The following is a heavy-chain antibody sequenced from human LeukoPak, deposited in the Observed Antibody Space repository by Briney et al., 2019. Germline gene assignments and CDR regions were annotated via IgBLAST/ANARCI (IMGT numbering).Heavy chain of an antibody. CDR2: VNQRGTI. Sequence: PSATLSLTCGLNGGSFGDHFWGWFRQSPGKGLEWIGEVNQRGTINSNPSLKSRVAISVETSKNQFSLKLTSVTAADTAVYYCARINLWPGNWIDSWGQGSLVTASS. CDR3: ARINLWPGNWIDS. CDR1: GGSFGDHF. V-gene: IGHV4-34*01. D-gene: IGHD2/OR15-2a*01. J-gene: IGHJ5*01.